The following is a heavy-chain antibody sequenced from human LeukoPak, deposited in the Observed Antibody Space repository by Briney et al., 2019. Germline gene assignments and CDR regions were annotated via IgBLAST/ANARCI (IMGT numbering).Heavy chain of an antibody. D-gene: IGHD2-2*01. V-gene: IGHV4-34*01. J-gene: IGHJ5*02. CDR1: GGSFSGYY. Sequence: SETLSLTCAVYGGSFSGYYWSWIRQPPGKGLEWIGEINHSGSTNYNPSLKSRVTISVDTSKNQFSLKLSSVTAADTAVYYCARLRRRGTSWFDPWGQGTLVTVSS. CDR2: INHSGST. CDR3: ARLRRRGTSWFDP.